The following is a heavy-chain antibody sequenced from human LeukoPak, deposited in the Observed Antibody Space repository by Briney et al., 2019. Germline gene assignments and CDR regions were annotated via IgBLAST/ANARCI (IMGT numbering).Heavy chain of an antibody. CDR1: GFTFSSYS. CDR3: ARLSVEDYYDSTGYYYYYYMDV. D-gene: IGHD3-22*01. J-gene: IGHJ6*03. CDR2: ISTSRSII. Sequence: PGGSLRLSCAASGFTFSSYSMNWVRQAPGQGLEGVSYISTSRSIIYYADSVKGRFTISRDNAKNSLYLQMNSLRVEDTAVYYCARLSVEDYYDSTGYYYYYYMDVWGKGTTVTVSS. V-gene: IGHV3-48*01.